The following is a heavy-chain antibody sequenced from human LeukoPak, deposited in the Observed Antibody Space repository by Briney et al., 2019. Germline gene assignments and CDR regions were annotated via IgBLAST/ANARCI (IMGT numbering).Heavy chain of an antibody. Sequence: ASVKVSCKASGYTFNHNYLHWVRQAPGQGLEWMGWINPNNPATHSSHKFQGRVTMASDSSISTVYLEVNRLKPDDTAVYFCARVRDYSNSPFNWFDAWGQGTLVIVSS. CDR1: GYTFNHNY. J-gene: IGHJ5*02. CDR3: ARVRDYSNSPFNWFDA. V-gene: IGHV1-2*07. D-gene: IGHD6-6*01. CDR2: INPNNPAT.